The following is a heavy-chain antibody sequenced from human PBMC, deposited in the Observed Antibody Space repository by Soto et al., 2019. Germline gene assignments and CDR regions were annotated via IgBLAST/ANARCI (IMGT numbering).Heavy chain of an antibody. CDR3: AKDWGYYSSGSIDY. V-gene: IGHV3-23*01. CDR1: GFTFSSSA. Sequence: GGSLRLSCAASGFTFSSSAMNWVRQAPGKGLEWASAISGSGGSTYYADSVKGRFTISRDNSKNTLYLQMNSLRAEDTAVYYCAKDWGYYSSGSIDYWRQGSLVTVSS. J-gene: IGHJ4*02. D-gene: IGHD6-19*01. CDR2: ISGSGGST.